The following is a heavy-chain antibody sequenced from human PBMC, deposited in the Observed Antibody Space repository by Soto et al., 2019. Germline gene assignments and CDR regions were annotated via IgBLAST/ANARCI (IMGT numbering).Heavy chain of an antibody. CDR1: GFTFGDYA. J-gene: IGHJ6*02. D-gene: IGHD3-10*01. CDR2: IRSKAYGGTT. CDR3: TSEYGSGSLYYYYYGMDV. V-gene: IGHV3-49*03. Sequence: GGSLRLSCTASGFTFGDYAMSWFRQAPGKGLEWVGFIRSKAYGGTTEYAASAKGRFTISRDDSKSIAYLQMNSLKTEDTAVYYCTSEYGSGSLYYYYYGMDVWGQGTTVTVSS.